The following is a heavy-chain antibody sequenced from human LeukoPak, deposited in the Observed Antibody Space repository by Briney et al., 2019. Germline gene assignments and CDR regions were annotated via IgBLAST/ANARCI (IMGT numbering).Heavy chain of an antibody. CDR2: INAGNGNT. Sequence: ASVKVSCKASGYTFTSYYMHWVRQAPGQRLEWMGWINAGNGNTKYSQKFLGRVTITRDTSASTAYMELSSLTSEDTAVYYCARGRWSATTATYYLDFWGQGTLVTVSS. J-gene: IGHJ4*02. CDR3: ARGRWSATTATYYLDF. CDR1: GYTFTSYY. D-gene: IGHD5-24*01. V-gene: IGHV1-3*01.